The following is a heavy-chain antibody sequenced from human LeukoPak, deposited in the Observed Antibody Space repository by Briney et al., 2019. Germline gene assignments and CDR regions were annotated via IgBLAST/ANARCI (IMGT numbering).Heavy chain of an antibody. CDR3: ASQDYSSGWYYFDY. V-gene: IGHV4-39*01. Sequence: PSETLSLTCTVSGGSISSSSYYWGWIRQPPGKGLEWIGSIYYSGSTYYNPSLKSRVTISVDTSKNQFSLKLSSVTAADTAVYYCASQDYSSGWYYFDYWGQGTLVTVSS. J-gene: IGHJ4*02. CDR1: GGSISSSSYY. CDR2: IYYSGST. D-gene: IGHD6-19*01.